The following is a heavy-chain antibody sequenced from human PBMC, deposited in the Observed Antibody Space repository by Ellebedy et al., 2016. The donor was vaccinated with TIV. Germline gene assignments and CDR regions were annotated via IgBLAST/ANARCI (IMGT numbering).Heavy chain of an antibody. CDR3: ATLNAFDI. J-gene: IGHJ3*02. CDR1: GGSINSSSYY. Sequence: MPSETLSLTCTVSGGSINSSSYYWGWIRQPPGKGLPWFWCIYYSGSTFYNPSLKSRVTISVDTSKNQFSLKLSSVTAADTAVYYFATLNAFDIWGQGTMVTVSS. CDR2: IYYSGST. V-gene: IGHV4-39*01.